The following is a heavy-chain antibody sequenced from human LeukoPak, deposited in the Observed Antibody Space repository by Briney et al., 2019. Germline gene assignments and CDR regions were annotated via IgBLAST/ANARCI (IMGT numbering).Heavy chain of an antibody. V-gene: IGHV3-30*03. Sequence: QSGGSLRLSCAASGFTFSSYGMHWVRQAPGKGLEWVAVISYDGSNKYYADSVKGRFTISRDNSKNTLYLQINSLRAEDTAVYYCTRGLGKYCSGGSCYSTVGFDYWGQGTLVTVSS. D-gene: IGHD2-15*01. CDR2: ISYDGSNK. CDR1: GFTFSSYG. CDR3: TRGLGKYCSGGSCYSTVGFDY. J-gene: IGHJ4*02.